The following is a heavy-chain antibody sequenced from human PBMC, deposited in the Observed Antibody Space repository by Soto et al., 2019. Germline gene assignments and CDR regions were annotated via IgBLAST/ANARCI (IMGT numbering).Heavy chain of an antibody. CDR2: MNPNSGNT. CDR1: GYTFTSYD. Sequence: ASVKVSCKASGYTFTSYDINWVRQATGQGLEWMGWMNPNSGNTGYAQKFQGRVTMTRNTSISTAYMELSSLRSEDTAVYYCARVYCSGGSCYPDYWGQGTLVTVSS. CDR3: ARVYCSGGSCYPDY. D-gene: IGHD2-15*01. V-gene: IGHV1-8*01. J-gene: IGHJ4*02.